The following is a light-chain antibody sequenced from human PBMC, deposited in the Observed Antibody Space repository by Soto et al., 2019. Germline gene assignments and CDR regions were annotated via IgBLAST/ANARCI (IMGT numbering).Light chain of an antibody. Sequence: EIVMPQSPATLSVSPGERATRSCRASQSVSSTLAWYQQKPCQAPRLLFYCASTRATRIPARFSGSGSGTEFTPAPTSLQSEDFAGYYCQQYIYWPWTFGQGTRADI. CDR2: CAS. CDR1: QSVSST. J-gene: IGKJ1*01. CDR3: QQYIYWPWT. V-gene: IGKV3-15*01.